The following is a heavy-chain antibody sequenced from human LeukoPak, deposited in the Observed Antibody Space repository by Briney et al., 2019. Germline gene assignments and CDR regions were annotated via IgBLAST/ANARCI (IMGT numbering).Heavy chain of an antibody. Sequence: ASVKVSCKASGYTFTNYAMNWVRQAPGQGLEWMGIINPSGGSTSYAQKFQGRVTMTRDMSTSTVYMELSSLRSEDTAVYYCARGTVAGKYFDYWGQGTLVTVSS. D-gene: IGHD6-19*01. J-gene: IGHJ4*02. CDR3: ARGTVAGKYFDY. CDR2: INPSGGST. V-gene: IGHV1-46*01. CDR1: GYTFTNYA.